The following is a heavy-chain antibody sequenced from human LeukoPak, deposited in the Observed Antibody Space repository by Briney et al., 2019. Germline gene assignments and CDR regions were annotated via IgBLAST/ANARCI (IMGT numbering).Heavy chain of an antibody. CDR2: MNHNSGTT. Sequence: VATVKLSCKASGYTFTSYYNKWVRQHTAQGLEGMGGMNHNSGTTDYTQKFQGRVTITGNTSINQVYMELNSLSSADTAVYYCARDVVTTSFDIWGQGTMVTVYS. CDR3: ARDVVTTSFDI. D-gene: IGHD5-12*01. V-gene: IGHV1-8*01. J-gene: IGHJ3*02. CDR1: GYTFTSYY.